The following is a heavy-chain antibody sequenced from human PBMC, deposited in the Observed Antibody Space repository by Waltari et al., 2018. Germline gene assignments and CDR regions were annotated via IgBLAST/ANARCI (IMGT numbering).Heavy chain of an antibody. CDR1: GFTFSSYS. CDR3: AREGNSVHFDY. J-gene: IGHJ4*02. CDR2: ISSSSSYR. D-gene: IGHD6-13*01. V-gene: IGHV3-21*01. Sequence: EVQLVESGGGLVKPGGSLRLSCAASGFTFSSYSMNWVRQAPGKGLEWSSSISSSSSYRYYADSVKGRFTISRDNAKNALYLQMNSLRAEDTAVYYCAREGNSVHFDYWGQGTLVTVSS.